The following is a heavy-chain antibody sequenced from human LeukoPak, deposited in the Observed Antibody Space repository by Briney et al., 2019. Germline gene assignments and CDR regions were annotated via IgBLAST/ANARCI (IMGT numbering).Heavy chain of an antibody. V-gene: IGHV3-48*04. Sequence: GGSLRLSCAASGFTFSTYSMNWVRQAPGKGLEWVSYISSSSSTINYAESVKGRFTISSDNAKNSLYLQMNSLRAEDTAVYYCARDSSGYDWGQGTLVTVSS. CDR1: GFTFSTYS. D-gene: IGHD5-12*01. J-gene: IGHJ4*02. CDR2: ISSSSSTI. CDR3: ARDSSGYD.